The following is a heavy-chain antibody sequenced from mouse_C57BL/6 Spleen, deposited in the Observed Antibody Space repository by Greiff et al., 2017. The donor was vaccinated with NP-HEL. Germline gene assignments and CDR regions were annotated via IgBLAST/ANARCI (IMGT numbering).Heavy chain of an antibody. V-gene: IGHV1-4*01. Sequence: VQLQQSGADLARPGASVKMSCTASGYTFTSYTMHWVKQRPGQGLEWIGYINPSSGYTKYNQKFKDKATLTADKSSSTAYMQLSSLTSEDSAVYYCARSPGAPYAMDCWGQGTSVTVAS. D-gene: IGHD3-1*01. CDR2: INPSSGYT. CDR3: ARSPGAPYAMDC. CDR1: GYTFTSYT. J-gene: IGHJ4*01.